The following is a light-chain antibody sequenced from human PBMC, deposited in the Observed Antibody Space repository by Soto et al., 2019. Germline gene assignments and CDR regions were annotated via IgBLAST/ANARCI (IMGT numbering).Light chain of an antibody. CDR3: QQRSDWPPIT. Sequence: EIVLTQSPGTLSLSPGERATLSCRASQSISNSYLAWYQQKPGQAPRLLIYGASSRATGIPARFSGSGSGTDFTLTISSLEPEDFAVYYCQQRSDWPPITFGQGTRLEIK. CDR1: QSISNSY. V-gene: IGKV3D-20*02. J-gene: IGKJ5*01. CDR2: GAS.